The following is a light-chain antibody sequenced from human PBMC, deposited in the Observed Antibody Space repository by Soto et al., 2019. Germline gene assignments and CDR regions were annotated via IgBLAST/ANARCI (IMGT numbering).Light chain of an antibody. Sequence: QSALTQPASVSGSPGQSITISCTGTSSDVGGYNYVSWFQHHPGKAPKLMIYDVNTRPSGVSNRFSGSKSGDTASLTISGLQAEDEADYYCSSYTSSSASYVFGTGTKVTVL. V-gene: IGLV2-14*03. CDR3: SSYTSSSASYV. CDR1: SSDVGGYNY. CDR2: DVN. J-gene: IGLJ1*01.